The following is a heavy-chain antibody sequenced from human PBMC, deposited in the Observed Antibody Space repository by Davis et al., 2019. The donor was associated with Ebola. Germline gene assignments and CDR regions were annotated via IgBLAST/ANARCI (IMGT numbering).Heavy chain of an antibody. J-gene: IGHJ3*02. D-gene: IGHD3-22*01. CDR1: GASISSSSWY. CDR2: FYNSVDN. V-gene: IGHV4-39*01. CDR3: ARFRKTMMIVVVIGAFDI. Sequence: MPSETLSLTCTVSGASISSSSWYWGWIRQSPGKGLEWIGSFYNSVDNSYNPSLKSRVTISVDTSKNQFSLKLSSVTAADTAVYYCARFRKTMMIVVVIGAFDIWGQGTMVTVSS.